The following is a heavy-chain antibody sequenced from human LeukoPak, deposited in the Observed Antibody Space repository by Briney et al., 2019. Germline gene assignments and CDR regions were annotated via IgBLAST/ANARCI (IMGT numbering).Heavy chain of an antibody. D-gene: IGHD2-2*01. J-gene: IGHJ4*02. Sequence: GGSLRLSCAASGFTFEDHVMHWVRQAPGKGLEWVSSISWSGDRMGYADAVKGRFTISRDNAKNSLFLQMNSLRVEDTALYYCAKDLGGSATTVWGQGTLVTASS. CDR2: ISWSGDRM. CDR3: AKDLGGSATTV. V-gene: IGHV3-9*01. CDR1: GFTFEDHV.